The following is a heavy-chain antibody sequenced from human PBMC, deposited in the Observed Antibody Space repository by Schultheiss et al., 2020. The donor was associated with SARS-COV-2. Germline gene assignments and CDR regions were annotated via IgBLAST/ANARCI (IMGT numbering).Heavy chain of an antibody. CDR3: VRDLQGSTNFDS. CDR2: IYYTGRT. D-gene: IGHD2-2*01. V-gene: IGHV4-31*03. CDR1: GGSISSGDYY. J-gene: IGHJ4*02. Sequence: SETLSLTCTVSGGSISSGDYYWSWIRQHPGKGLEWIGFIYYTGRTYYNPSLKSRVIISVDTSKNQFSLNLSSVTAADTAVYYCVRDLQGSTNFDSWGQGTLVTVSS.